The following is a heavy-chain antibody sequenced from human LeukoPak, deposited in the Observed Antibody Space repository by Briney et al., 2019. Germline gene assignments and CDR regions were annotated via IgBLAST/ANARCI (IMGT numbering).Heavy chain of an antibody. CDR3: ARDQRSSKPFYYYYYYMDV. D-gene: IGHD1-26*01. CDR1: GFTFSSYA. V-gene: IGHV3-64*01. CDR2: ISSNGGST. Sequence: PGGSLRLSCAASGFTFSSYAMHWVRPAPGKGLEYVSAISSNGGSTYYANSVKGRFTISRDNSKNTLYLQMGSLRAEDMAVYYCARDQRSSKPFYYYYYYMDVWGKGTTVTVSS. J-gene: IGHJ6*03.